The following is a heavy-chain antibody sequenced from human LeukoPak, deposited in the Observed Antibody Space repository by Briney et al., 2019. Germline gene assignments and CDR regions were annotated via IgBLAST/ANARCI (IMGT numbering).Heavy chain of an antibody. J-gene: IGHJ6*03. Sequence: SETLSLTCAVYGGSFSGYYWSWIRQPPGKGLEWIGEINHSGSTNYNPSLKSRVTISVDTSKNQFSLKLSSVTAADTAVYYCARGGVRSSWYVDYYMDVWGKGTTVTVSS. CDR3: ARGGVRSSWYVDYYMDV. CDR2: INHSGST. CDR1: GGSFSGYY. V-gene: IGHV4-34*01. D-gene: IGHD6-13*01.